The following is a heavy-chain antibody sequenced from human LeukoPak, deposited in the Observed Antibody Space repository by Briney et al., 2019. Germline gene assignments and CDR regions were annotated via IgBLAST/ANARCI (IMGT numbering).Heavy chain of an antibody. CDR2: ISAYNGIT. V-gene: IGHV1-18*01. D-gene: IGHD2-2*01. CDR3: AIAENLGYCSSPSCSEFDP. J-gene: IGHJ5*02. CDR1: GYTFTRYG. Sequence: SSVKVSCKLSGYTFTRYGISWVRQAPGPGLEWMGWISAYNGITNYAQKLHGRVSMNTDTYKSTAYMELRSRRADDTAVYYCAIAENLGYCSSPSCSEFDPGGQGTLVTVSS.